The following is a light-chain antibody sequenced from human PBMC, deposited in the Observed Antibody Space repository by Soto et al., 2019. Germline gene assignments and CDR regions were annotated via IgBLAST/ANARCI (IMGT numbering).Light chain of an antibody. Sequence: DIQMTQSPSSLSASVGARVTITCQASQDISNYLNWYQQKPGKAPKLLIFDASNVETGVPSRFSGSGSGTHFTFTIHSRQAEDIATYSCQQYEDLPLTFGGGTKVEI. V-gene: IGKV1-33*01. CDR2: DAS. CDR3: QQYEDLPLT. J-gene: IGKJ4*01. CDR1: QDISNY.